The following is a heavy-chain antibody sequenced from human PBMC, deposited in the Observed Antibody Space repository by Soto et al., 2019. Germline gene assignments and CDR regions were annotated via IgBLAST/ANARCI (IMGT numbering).Heavy chain of an antibody. V-gene: IGHV6-1*01. CDR2: TYSRSRWYT. CDR3: AGTTSFQLYYMDV. J-gene: IGHJ6*03. CDR1: GDSVSSTSAA. Sequence: QVQLQQSGPGLVRPSQTLSLTCAISGDSVSSTSAAWTWIRQSPSRVLEWLGSTYSRSRWYTDYAVSVKSRITVNPDTSKNQFSLHLNSVTPEDTAVYYCAGTTSFQLYYMDVWDKGTTVTVSS. D-gene: IGHD1-7*01.